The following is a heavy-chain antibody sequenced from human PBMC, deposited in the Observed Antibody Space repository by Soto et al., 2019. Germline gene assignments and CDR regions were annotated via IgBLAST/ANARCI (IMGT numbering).Heavy chain of an antibody. J-gene: IGHJ6*02. CDR1: GFTFSSYA. CDR2: ISGSGGST. V-gene: IGHV3-23*01. CDR3: AKDSRDGYNPRRYYYYGMDV. Sequence: GGSLRLSCAASGFTFSSYAMSWVRQAPGKGLEWVSAISGSGGSTYYADSVKGRFTISRDNSKNTLYLKMNSLRAEDTAVYYCAKDSRDGYNPRRYYYYGMDVWGQGTTVTVSS. D-gene: IGHD5-12*01.